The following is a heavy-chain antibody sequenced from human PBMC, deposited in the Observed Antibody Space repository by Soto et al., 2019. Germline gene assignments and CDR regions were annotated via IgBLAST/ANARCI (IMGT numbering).Heavy chain of an antibody. Sequence: QVQLMQSGAEVKKPGASVKVSCKASGDTFTDYYIHWVRQAPGQGLEWMGTVNPSGGHTTYAQHCLGRGTMTRDTYTSTRYMELTSLTSDDTAIYYCARGGPVVVVTAALDYWGQGTLVTVSS. D-gene: IGHD2-21*02. J-gene: IGHJ4*02. CDR2: VNPSGGHT. CDR3: ARGGPVVVVTAALDY. CDR1: GDTFTDYY. V-gene: IGHV1-46*01.